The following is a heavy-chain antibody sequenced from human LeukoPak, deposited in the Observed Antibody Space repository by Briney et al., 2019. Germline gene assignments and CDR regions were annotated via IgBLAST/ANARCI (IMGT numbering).Heavy chain of an antibody. J-gene: IGHJ3*01. Sequence: PGGSLRLSCAVSGFIVSGNYMSWVRQAPGKGLEWVSVIYSGGTTYYADSVKGRFIISRDNSKNTLYLQMSSLRAEDTAVYYCVDLWFRIKAVSWGQGTMVTVSS. CDR3: VDLWFRIKAVS. CDR2: IYSGGTT. D-gene: IGHD2-21*01. CDR1: GFIVSGNY. V-gene: IGHV3-53*05.